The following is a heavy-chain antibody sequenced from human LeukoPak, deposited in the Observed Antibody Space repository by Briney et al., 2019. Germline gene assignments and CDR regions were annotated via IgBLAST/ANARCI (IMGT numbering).Heavy chain of an antibody. CDR3: ARGVGYYGSGSYYFDS. V-gene: IGHV3-74*01. CDR2: INRDGTRA. D-gene: IGHD3-10*01. Sequence: GGPLRLSCAVSGLTFSSYWMHWVRHAPGKGLVWVSRINRDGTRATYADSVRGRLTISRDNAKNSLYLQMNSLRDEDTAVYYCARGVGYYGSGSYYFDSWGQGTLVT. J-gene: IGHJ4*02. CDR1: GLTFSSYW.